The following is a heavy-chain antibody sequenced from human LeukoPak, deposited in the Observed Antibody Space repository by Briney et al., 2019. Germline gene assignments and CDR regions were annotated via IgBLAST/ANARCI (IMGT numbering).Heavy chain of an antibody. CDR2: IYVADSES. D-gene: IGHD6-19*01. J-gene: IGHJ4*02. CDR3: ARVGAAVVGKFDY. Sequence: GESLKISCKASGDRFTSYWIAWVRQVPGRGLEWMGIIYVADSESRYSPSFQGQVTMSVNKSNSTAYLQWSSLKASDTAMYYCARVGAAVVGKFDYWGQGTLVIVSS. CDR1: GDRFTSYW. V-gene: IGHV5-51*01.